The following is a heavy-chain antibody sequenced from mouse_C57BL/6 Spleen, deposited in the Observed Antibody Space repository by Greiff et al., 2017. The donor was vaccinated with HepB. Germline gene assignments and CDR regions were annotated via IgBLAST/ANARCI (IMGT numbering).Heavy chain of an antibody. D-gene: IGHD1-1*01. CDR1: GYTFTDSE. Sequence: VQLQQSGAELVRPGASVTLSCKASGYTFTDSEMHWVKQTPVHGLEWIGAIDPETGGTDYNQKFKGKAILTADKASSTAYMELRSLTSEDSAVYYWTREGSSYHYYCAMDYWGQGTSVTVSS. J-gene: IGHJ4*01. V-gene: IGHV1-15*01. CDR3: TREGSSYHYYCAMDY. CDR2: IDPETGGT.